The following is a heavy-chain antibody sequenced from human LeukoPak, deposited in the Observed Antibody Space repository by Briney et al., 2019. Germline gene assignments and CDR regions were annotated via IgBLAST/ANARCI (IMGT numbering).Heavy chain of an antibody. V-gene: IGHV3-23*01. CDR1: GLTFSSYA. Sequence: GGSLRLSCAASGLTFSSYAMDWVRQAPGKGLEWASGISGSGGSTYYADSVKGRFTISRDNSKNTLYLQMNSLRADDTAVYYCAKDFYPSGYTYGFLDYWGPGTLVTVSS. D-gene: IGHD5-18*01. CDR3: AKDFYPSGYTYGFLDY. J-gene: IGHJ4*02. CDR2: ISGSGGST.